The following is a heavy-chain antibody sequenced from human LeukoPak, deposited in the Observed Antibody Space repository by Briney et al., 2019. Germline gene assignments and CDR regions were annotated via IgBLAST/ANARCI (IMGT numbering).Heavy chain of an antibody. V-gene: IGHV3-48*03. CDR3: ARGGPAVVILPAAVVPY. CDR1: GFTFSIYE. D-gene: IGHD2-2*01. CDR2: ISSGGDTT. Sequence: GGSLRLSCAVSGFTFSIYEMNWVRQAPGKGLECISYISSGGDTTYYADSVRGRFTISRDNAENSLYLEMNTLRAEDTAVYYCARGGPAVVILPAAVVPYWGQGTLVTVSS. J-gene: IGHJ4*02.